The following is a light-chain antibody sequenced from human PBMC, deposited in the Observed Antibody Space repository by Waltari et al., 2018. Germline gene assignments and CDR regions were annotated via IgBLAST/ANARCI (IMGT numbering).Light chain of an antibody. CDR1: STDIGDYNY. CDR2: DVT. V-gene: IGLV2-14*03. CDR3: SSYRRGSTVV. Sequence: QSALTQPASVSGSPGQSITISCTGTSTDIGDYNYVSWYQQHPGKAPTLIIYDVTKRPSGISARFSGSKSGDTASLIISGLQAEDESDFYCSSYRRGSTVVFGGGTKLTVL. J-gene: IGLJ2*01.